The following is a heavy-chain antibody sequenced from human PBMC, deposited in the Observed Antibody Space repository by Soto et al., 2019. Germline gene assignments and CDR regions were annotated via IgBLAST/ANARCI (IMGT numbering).Heavy chain of an antibody. CDR1: GYTFTSYG. Sequence: ASVKVSCKASGYTFTSYGISWVRQAPGQGLEWMGWISAYNGNTNYAQKLQGRVTMTTDTSTSTAYMELRSLRSEDTAVYYCARIGYYYDSSGYYYVDWFDPWGQGTLVTVSS. CDR2: ISAYNGNT. CDR3: ARIGYYYDSSGYYYVDWFDP. D-gene: IGHD3-22*01. J-gene: IGHJ5*02. V-gene: IGHV1-18*04.